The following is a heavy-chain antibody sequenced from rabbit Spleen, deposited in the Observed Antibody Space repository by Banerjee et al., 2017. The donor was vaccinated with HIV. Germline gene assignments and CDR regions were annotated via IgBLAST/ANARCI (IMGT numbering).Heavy chain of an antibody. CDR3: ARASSSDGYAFGL. J-gene: IGHJ4*01. Sequence: QSLEESGGDLVKPGASLTLTCTASGVSFSFNSYMCWVRQAPGKGLEWIACIYAGDDRTIYASWAKGRFTISKTSSTTVTLQMTSLTAADTATYFCARASSSDGYAFGLWGPGTLVTVS. CDR1: GVSFSFNSY. CDR2: IYAGDDRT. D-gene: IGHD6-1*01. V-gene: IGHV1S40*01.